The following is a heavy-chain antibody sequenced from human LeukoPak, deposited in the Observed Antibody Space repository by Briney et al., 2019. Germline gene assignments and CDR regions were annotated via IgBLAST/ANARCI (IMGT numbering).Heavy chain of an antibody. CDR3: ARVSIAAAALVALFFDY. CDR1: GYTFTSYD. V-gene: IGHV1-8*01. J-gene: IGHJ4*02. Sequence: ASVKVSCKASGYTFTSYDINWVRQATGQGLEWMGWMNPNSGNTGYAQKFQGRVTMTRNTSISTAYMEVSSLRSEDTAVYYCARVSIAAAALVALFFDYWGQGTLVTVSS. CDR2: MNPNSGNT. D-gene: IGHD6-13*01.